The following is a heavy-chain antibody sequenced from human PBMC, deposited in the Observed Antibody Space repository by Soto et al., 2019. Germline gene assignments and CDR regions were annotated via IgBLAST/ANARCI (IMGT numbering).Heavy chain of an antibody. D-gene: IGHD2-2*01. CDR3: ARKPGSNIAAIIDYYYYYGMDV. Sequence: PGESLKISCKGSGYSFTSYWIGWVRQMPGKGLEWMGIIYPGDSDTRYSPSFQGQVTISADKSISTAYLQWSSPKASDTAMYYCARKPGSNIAAIIDYYYYYGMDVWGQGTTVTVSS. CDR1: GYSFTSYW. V-gene: IGHV5-51*01. J-gene: IGHJ6*02. CDR2: IYPGDSDT.